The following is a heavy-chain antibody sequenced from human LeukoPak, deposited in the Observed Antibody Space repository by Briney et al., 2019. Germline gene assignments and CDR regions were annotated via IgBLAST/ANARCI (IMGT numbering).Heavy chain of an antibody. D-gene: IGHD2-21*02. J-gene: IGHJ4*02. V-gene: IGHV3-21*01. CDR2: ISSSSSYI. Sequence: GGSLRLSCAASGFTFSSYSMNWVRQAPGKGLEWVSSISSSSSYIYYADSVKGRFTISRDNAKNSLYLQMNSLRAEATAVYYCARIRTYGVTPYFDYWGQGTLVTVSS. CDR3: ARIRTYGVTPYFDY. CDR1: GFTFSSYS.